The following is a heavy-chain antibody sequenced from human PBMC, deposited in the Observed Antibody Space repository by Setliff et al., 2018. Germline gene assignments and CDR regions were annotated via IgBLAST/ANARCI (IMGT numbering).Heavy chain of an antibody. CDR3: ARIRLCGGRVICPPGRYVDV. J-gene: IGHJ6*03. Sequence: ASVKVSCKASGYTFTTYVMHWVRQAPGQRLGWMGWINPDNGNTKYSQQFQGRVTITRDTSANTAYMELSSLRSEDTAVYYCARIRLCGGRVICPPGRYVDVWGKGTTVTVSS. CDR1: GYTFTTYV. V-gene: IGHV1-3*01. D-gene: IGHD2-15*01. CDR2: INPDNGNT.